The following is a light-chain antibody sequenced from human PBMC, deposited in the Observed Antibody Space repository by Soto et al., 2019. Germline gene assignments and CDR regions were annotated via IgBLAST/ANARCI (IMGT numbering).Light chain of an antibody. CDR2: KAS. CDR1: QSITSW. CDR3: QQYNSYST. Sequence: IQMTQSPSTLYATAGDRVTLTFRASQSITSWLAWYQQRPGKAPKPPIYKASSLQSGVPSRLSGSGSGTEFTLTISSMQPDDFATYYCQQYNSYSTFGQGTKVDI. V-gene: IGKV1-5*03. J-gene: IGKJ1*01.